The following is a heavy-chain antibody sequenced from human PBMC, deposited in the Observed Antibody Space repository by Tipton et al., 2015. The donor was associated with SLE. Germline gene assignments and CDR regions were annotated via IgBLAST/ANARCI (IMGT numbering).Heavy chain of an antibody. Sequence: TLSLTCKVSGISISTHYWSWIRQPPGKGLEWIGQMHNSGDSTYNPSLKSRVTMSVDTSKNHFSLKLTSVIAADTAVYYCVRDDGAGPYYYGMDVWGQGTTVTVSS. V-gene: IGHV4-59*11. CDR2: MHNSGDS. CDR3: VRDDGAGPYYYGMDV. CDR1: GISISTHY. J-gene: IGHJ6*02. D-gene: IGHD1-26*01.